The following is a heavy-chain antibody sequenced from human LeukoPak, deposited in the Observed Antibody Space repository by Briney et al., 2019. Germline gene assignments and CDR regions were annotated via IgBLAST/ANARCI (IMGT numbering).Heavy chain of an antibody. CDR3: ARTTYSSSWPYYYYYYGMDV. D-gene: IGHD6-13*01. CDR1: GYSFTSYW. V-gene: IGHV5-51*01. J-gene: IGHJ6*02. CDR2: IYPGDSDT. Sequence: GESLKISCKGSGYSFTSYWIAWVRQMPGKDLEWMGIIYPGDSDTTYSPSFQGQVTISADKSISTAYLQWSSLKASDTAMYYCARTTYSSSWPYYYYYYGMDVWGQGTTVTVSS.